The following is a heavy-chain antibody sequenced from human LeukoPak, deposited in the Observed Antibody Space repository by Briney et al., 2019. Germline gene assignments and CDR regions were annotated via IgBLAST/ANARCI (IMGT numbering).Heavy chain of an antibody. Sequence: GGSLRLSCAASGFTFSNYAMSWVRQAPGKRLEWVSAITGSAADTYSADSVKGRFTISRDNSKNTLYLQMNSLRAEDTAVYYCAKEEYDILTGYPTFDYWGQGTLVTVSS. V-gene: IGHV3-23*01. CDR3: AKEEYDILTGYPTFDY. CDR1: GFTFSNYA. D-gene: IGHD3-9*01. CDR2: ITGSAADT. J-gene: IGHJ4*02.